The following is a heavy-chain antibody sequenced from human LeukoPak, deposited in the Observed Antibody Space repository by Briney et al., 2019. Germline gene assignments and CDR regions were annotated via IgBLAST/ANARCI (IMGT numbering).Heavy chain of an antibody. D-gene: IGHD4-17*01. CDR3: ARGPDYGDYVGNWFDP. V-gene: IGHV3-48*02. CDR1: GFIFSSYS. Sequence: PGGSLRLSCAASGFIFSSYSMNWVRQAPGKGLEWVSYISSSGNFIYYADSVKGRFTISRDNAKNSLYLLMSSLRDEDTAVYYCARGPDYGDYVGNWFDPWGQGTLVTVSS. J-gene: IGHJ5*02. CDR2: ISSSGNFI.